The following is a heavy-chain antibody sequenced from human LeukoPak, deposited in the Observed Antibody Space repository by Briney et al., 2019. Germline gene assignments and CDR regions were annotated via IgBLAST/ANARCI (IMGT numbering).Heavy chain of an antibody. CDR2: IYYSGST. D-gene: IGHD1-26*01. V-gene: IGHV4-61*01. CDR1: GGSVSSGSYY. J-gene: IGHJ6*02. Sequence: SETLSLTCTVPGGSVSSGSYYWSWIRQPPGKGLEWIGYIYYSGSTNYNPSLKSRVTISVDTSKNQFSLKLSSVTAADTAVYYCARVGGTNYYYYGMDVWGQGTTVTVSS. CDR3: ARVGGTNYYYYGMDV.